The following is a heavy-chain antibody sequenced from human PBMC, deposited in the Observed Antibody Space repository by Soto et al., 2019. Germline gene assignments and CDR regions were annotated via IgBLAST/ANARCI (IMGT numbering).Heavy chain of an antibody. J-gene: IGHJ4*02. D-gene: IGHD3-3*01. V-gene: IGHV3-23*01. CDR3: AKDPSHYDFWGGHDH. CDR2: ISGGGGGT. CDR1: GFTFSDYA. Sequence: GVSLRLSCAASGFTFSDYAMSWVRQAPGKGPEWVSAISGGGGGTYYADSVKGRFTISRDNSKNTLYMLMNSLRAEDTALYYCAKDPSHYDFWGGHDHWGPGTLVTVSS.